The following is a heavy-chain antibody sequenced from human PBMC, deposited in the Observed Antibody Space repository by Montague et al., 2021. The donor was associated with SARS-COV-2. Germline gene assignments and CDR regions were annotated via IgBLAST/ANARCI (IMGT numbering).Heavy chain of an antibody. CDR3: ARAGGVFWFRASLAQLSD. Sequence: LSLTCTVSGGSISSPDYYWGWIRQSPGKGLEWMAVISYDGSIQHYADSVKGRFTISRDHSKNTLSLQMDSLRTEDTAVYFCARAGGVFWFRASLAQLSDWGQGTLVTVSS. CDR2: ISYDGSIQ. CDR1: GGSISSPD. J-gene: IGHJ4*02. D-gene: IGHD3-10*01. V-gene: IGHV3-30*04.